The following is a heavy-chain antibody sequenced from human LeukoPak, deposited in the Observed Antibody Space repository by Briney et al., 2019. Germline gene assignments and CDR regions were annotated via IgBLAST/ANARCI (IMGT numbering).Heavy chain of an antibody. CDR3: ARDRGSSGWCYYGMDV. J-gene: IGHJ6*02. CDR2: ISYDGSNK. D-gene: IGHD6-19*01. CDR1: GFTFSSYG. V-gene: IGHV3-30*03. Sequence: GRSLRLSCAASGFTFSSYGMHWVRQAPGKGLEWVAVISYDGSNKYYADSVKGRFTISRDNSKNTLYLQMNSLRAEDTAVYYCARDRGSSGWCYYGMDVWGQGTTVTVSS.